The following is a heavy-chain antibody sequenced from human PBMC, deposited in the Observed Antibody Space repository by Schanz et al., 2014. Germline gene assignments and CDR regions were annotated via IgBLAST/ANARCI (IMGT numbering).Heavy chain of an antibody. J-gene: IGHJ4*02. V-gene: IGHV7-4-1*02. CDR3: ARGRGGNTGYEAADY. Sequence: QVQLVQSGSELKKPGASVKVSCKTSGYTFNSYALHWVRQAPGQGLEWMGWLNSNTGNPTYAPAFTGRFVFSLDTSVSTAYLQIIGLQAEDSAVFYCARGRGGNTGYEAADYWGQGTRVTVSS. D-gene: IGHD5-12*01. CDR2: LNSNTGNP. CDR1: GYTFNSYA.